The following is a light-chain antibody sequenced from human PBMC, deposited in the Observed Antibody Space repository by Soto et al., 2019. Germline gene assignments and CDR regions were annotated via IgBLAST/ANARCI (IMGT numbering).Light chain of an antibody. CDR1: QSLLFGNGYDY. CDR2: LGS. V-gene: IGKV2-28*01. CDR3: MQGVQTPFT. J-gene: IGKJ3*01. Sequence: DIVMTQSPLSLPVTPGEPASISCRSSQSLLFGNGYDYLDWYLQKPGQSPQLLIYLGSHRASGGPDRFSGSGSGTDFTLKISRVEAEDVGVYYCMQGVQTPFTFGPGTKVDIK.